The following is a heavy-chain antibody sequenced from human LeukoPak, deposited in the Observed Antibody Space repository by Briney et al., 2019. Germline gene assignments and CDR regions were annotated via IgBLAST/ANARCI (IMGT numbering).Heavy chain of an antibody. CDR3: AKDRHIVVVPAAWDY. CDR2: FSGSGGST. Sequence: RGSLRLSCAGSGFTFSSYAMSWVRQAPGKGLEWVSAFSGSGGSTYYADSVKGRFTISRDNSKNTLYLQMNSLRAEDTAVYYCAKDRHIVVVPAAWDYWGQGTLVTVSS. CDR1: GFTFSSYA. J-gene: IGHJ4*02. V-gene: IGHV3-23*01. D-gene: IGHD2-2*01.